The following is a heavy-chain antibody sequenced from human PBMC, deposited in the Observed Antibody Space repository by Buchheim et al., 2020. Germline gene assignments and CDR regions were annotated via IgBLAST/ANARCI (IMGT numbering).Heavy chain of an antibody. J-gene: IGHJ6*02. CDR2: ISSSSSYI. CDR1: GFTFSSYS. CDR3: ARDGLTGTPPAYYYGMDV. D-gene: IGHD1-7*01. V-gene: IGHV3-21*01. Sequence: EVQLVESGGGLVKPGGSLRLSCAASGFTFSSYSMNWVRQAPGKGLEWVSSISSSSSYIYYADSVKGRFTISRDNAKNSLYLQMNSLRAEDTAVYYCARDGLTGTPPAYYYGMDVWGQGTT.